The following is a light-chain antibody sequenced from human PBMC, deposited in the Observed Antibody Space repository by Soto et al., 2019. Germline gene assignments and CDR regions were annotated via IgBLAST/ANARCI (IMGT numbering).Light chain of an antibody. J-gene: IGKJ3*01. CDR3: QQLSSFPLS. CDR2: AAS. V-gene: IGKV1-9*01. Sequence: DIQLTQSPSFLSAFVGDRVTITCRASQGITTSLAWYQQKPGKAPKLLISAASTLQSGVPSRFSGSGSGTEFTLTTSSLQPENFVNSYYQQLSSFPLSIGPGTKVDIK. CDR1: QGITTS.